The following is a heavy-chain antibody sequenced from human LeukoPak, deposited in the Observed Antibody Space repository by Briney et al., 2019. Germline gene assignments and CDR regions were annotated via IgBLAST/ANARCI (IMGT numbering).Heavy chain of an antibody. D-gene: IGHD2-2*01. V-gene: IGHV4-38-2*02. J-gene: IGHJ5*02. CDR1: GYSISSGFL. CDR3: ARDPRWLTPDCNSIGCYVNWFDP. Sequence: SETLSLTCAVSGYSISSGFLWGWIRQPPGKGLEWIGSIYRSGNTYYNPSLKSRITMSVDTSKNQFSLKLSSVTAADTAVYYCARDPRWLTPDCNSIGCYVNWFDPWGQGTLVTVSS. CDR2: IYRSGNT.